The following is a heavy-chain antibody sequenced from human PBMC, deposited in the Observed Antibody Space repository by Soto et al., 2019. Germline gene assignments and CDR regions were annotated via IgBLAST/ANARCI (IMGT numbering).Heavy chain of an antibody. J-gene: IGHJ6*03. D-gene: IGHD3-10*01. CDR2: INHSGST. V-gene: IGHV4-34*01. CDR3: ARVSSGSGPPQGLFDAVYYYYYMDV. CDR1: GGSFSGYY. Sequence: SQTLSLTCAVYGGSFSGYYWSWIRQPPGKGLEWIGEINHSGSTNYNPSLKSRVTISVDTSKNQFSLELSSVTAADTAVYYCARVSSGSGPPQGLFDAVYYYYYMDVWDKGTTVTVSS.